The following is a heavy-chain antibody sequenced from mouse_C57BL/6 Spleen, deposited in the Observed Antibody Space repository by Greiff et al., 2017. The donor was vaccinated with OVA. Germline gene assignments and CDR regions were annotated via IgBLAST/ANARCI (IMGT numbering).Heavy chain of an antibody. CDR2: ISYDGSN. D-gene: IGHD1-1*01. Sequence: ESGPGLVKPSQSLSLTCSVTGYSITSGYYWNWIRQFPGNKLEWMGYISYDGSNNYNPSLKNRISITRDTSKNQFFLKLNSVTTEDTATYYCARDEGITTVFDYWGQGTTLTVSS. CDR3: ARDEGITTVFDY. CDR1: GYSITSGYY. V-gene: IGHV3-6*01. J-gene: IGHJ2*01.